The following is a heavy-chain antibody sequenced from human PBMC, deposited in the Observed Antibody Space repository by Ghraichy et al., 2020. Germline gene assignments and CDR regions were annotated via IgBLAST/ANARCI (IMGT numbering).Heavy chain of an antibody. D-gene: IGHD6-19*01. J-gene: IGHJ4*02. CDR3: ARDRHSIAVAARY. CDR2: INSDGSST. Sequence: GGSLRLSCAASGFTFSSYWMHWVRQAPGKGLVWVSRINSDGSSTSYSDSVKGRFTISRDNAKNTLFLQMHSPRAEDTAVYYCARDRHSIAVAARYWGQGTLVTVSS. V-gene: IGHV3-74*01. CDR1: GFTFSSYW.